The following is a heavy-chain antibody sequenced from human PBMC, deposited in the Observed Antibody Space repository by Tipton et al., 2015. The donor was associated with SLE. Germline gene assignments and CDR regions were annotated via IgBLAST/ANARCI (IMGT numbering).Heavy chain of an antibody. J-gene: IGHJ4*02. D-gene: IGHD4-17*01. CDR2: ISSSSSYT. CDR3: ARDDYGDYEGY. Sequence: GSLRLSCAASGITFSGYSMNWVRQAPGKGLEWVSSISSSSSYTHYADSVKGRFTISRDNAKNSLYLQMNSLRAEDTAVYYCARDDYGDYEGYWGQGTLVTVSS. V-gene: IGHV3-21*01. CDR1: GITFSGYS.